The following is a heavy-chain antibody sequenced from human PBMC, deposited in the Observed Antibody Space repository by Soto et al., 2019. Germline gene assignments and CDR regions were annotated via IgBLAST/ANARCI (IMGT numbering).Heavy chain of an antibody. J-gene: IGHJ3*02. V-gene: IGHV1-69*13. CDR3: ARDRGYCSSTSCYGGGNAFDI. CDR1: GGTFSSYA. CDR2: IIPIFGTA. D-gene: IGHD2-2*01. Sequence: SVKVSCKASGGTFSSYAISWVRQAPGQGLEWMGGIIPIFGTANYAQKFQGRVTITADESTSTAYMELSSLRSEDTAVYYCARDRGYCSSTSCYGGGNAFDIWGQGTMVTVSS.